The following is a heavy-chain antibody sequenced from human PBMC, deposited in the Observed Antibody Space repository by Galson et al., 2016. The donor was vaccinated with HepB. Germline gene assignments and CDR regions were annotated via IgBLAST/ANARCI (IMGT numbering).Heavy chain of an antibody. CDR3: ARRPGGMNPVDDYFDN. D-gene: IGHD3-16*01. Sequence: SETLSLTCSVSGASISTYYWTWIRQSPGKALEWVGDIFYGGGTRYNASLQSRVTISVDTSKNQGFLKLTSVTAADTAVYYCARRPGGMNPVDDYFDNWGLGAVVTVSS. CDR1: GASISTYY. J-gene: IGHJ4*02. V-gene: IGHV4-59*08. CDR2: IFYGGGT.